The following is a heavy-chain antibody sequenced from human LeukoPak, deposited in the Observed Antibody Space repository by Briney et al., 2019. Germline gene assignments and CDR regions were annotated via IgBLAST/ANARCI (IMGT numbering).Heavy chain of an antibody. CDR1: SGSISSGNYY. CDR2: VYYSGST. D-gene: IGHD3-22*01. J-gene: IGHJ4*02. CDR3: ARGLFHYDSSGHYYFPYYFDY. V-gene: IGHV4-39*07. Sequence: PSETLSLTCTVSSGSISSGNYYWGWIRQPPGKGLEWLGSVYYSGSTYYNPSLESRVTISVDTSKNQFSLKLSSVTAADTAVYYCARGLFHYDSSGHYYFPYYFDYWGQGTLVTVSS.